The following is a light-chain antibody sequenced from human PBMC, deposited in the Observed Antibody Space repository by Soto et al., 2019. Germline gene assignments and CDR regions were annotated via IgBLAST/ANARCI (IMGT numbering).Light chain of an antibody. CDR1: QSISNW. Sequence: DMQMTQSPSTLSASVGDRVTITCRASQSISNWLAWYQQKPGKAPKVLIYDASTLGSGVPSRFSGSGFGTEFTLTISSLQPDDFATYYCQQYSGYFGGGTKVEIK. CDR3: QQYSGY. J-gene: IGKJ4*01. CDR2: DAS. V-gene: IGKV1-5*01.